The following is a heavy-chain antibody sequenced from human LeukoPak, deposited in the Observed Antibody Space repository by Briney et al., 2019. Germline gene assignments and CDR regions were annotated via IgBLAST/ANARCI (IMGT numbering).Heavy chain of an antibody. V-gene: IGHV4-34*01. J-gene: IGHJ4*02. D-gene: IGHD3-9*01. CDR2: INHSGST. CDR3: ARALDILTGTFDY. CDR1: GGSFSGYY. Sequence: SETLSLTCAVYGGSFSGYYWSWIRQPPGKGLEWIGEINHSGSTNYNPSLKSRVTISVDTSKNQFSLKLSSVTAADTAVYYCARALDILTGTFDYWGQGTLLTVSS.